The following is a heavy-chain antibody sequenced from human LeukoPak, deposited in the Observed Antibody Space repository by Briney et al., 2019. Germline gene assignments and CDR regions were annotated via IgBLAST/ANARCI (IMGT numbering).Heavy chain of an antibody. J-gene: IGHJ4*02. D-gene: IGHD6-19*01. CDR1: GYSFTSYW. Sequence: GESLKISCTGSGYSFTSYWIGWVRQVPGKGLEWMGIIYPGDSDTRYSPSFQGQVTISADKSITTAYLQWSSLRASDTAMYYCARPYSNGWFNFDYWGQGTLVTVSS. CDR3: ARPYSNGWFNFDY. CDR2: IYPGDSDT. V-gene: IGHV5-51*01.